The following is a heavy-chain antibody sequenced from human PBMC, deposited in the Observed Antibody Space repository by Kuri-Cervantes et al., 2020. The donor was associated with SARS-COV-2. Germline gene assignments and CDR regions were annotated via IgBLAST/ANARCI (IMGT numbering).Heavy chain of an antibody. D-gene: IGHD5-18*01. CDR2: IYTSGST. Sequence: TLSLTCTVSGGSISSGSYYWSWIRQPAGKGLECIGRIYTSGSTNYNPSLMSRVTISVDTSKNQFSLKLSSVTAADTAVYYCARDVVHTYGWRAFDYWGQGRLVTVSS. CDR1: GGSISSGSYY. CDR3: ARDVVHTYGWRAFDY. J-gene: IGHJ4*02. V-gene: IGHV4-61*02.